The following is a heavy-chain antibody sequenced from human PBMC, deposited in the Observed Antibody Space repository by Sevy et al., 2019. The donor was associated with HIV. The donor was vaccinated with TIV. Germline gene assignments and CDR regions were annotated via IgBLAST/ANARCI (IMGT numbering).Heavy chain of an antibody. V-gene: IGHV1-69*13. D-gene: IGHD2-15*01. CDR2: IIPIFGTA. Sequence: ASVKVSCKASGGTFSSYAISCVRQAPGQGLEWMGGIIPIFGTANYAQKFQGRVTITADESTSTAYMELSSLRSEDTAVYYCARGDIVVVVAATYYYGMDVWGQGTTVTVSS. J-gene: IGHJ6*02. CDR3: ARGDIVVVVAATYYYGMDV. CDR1: GGTFSSYA.